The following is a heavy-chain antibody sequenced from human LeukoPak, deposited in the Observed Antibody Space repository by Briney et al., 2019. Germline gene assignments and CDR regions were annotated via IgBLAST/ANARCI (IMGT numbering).Heavy chain of an antibody. CDR1: GGSISSYY. V-gene: IGHV4-59*01. Sequence: PSETLSLTCTVSGGSISSYYWSWIRQPPGKGLEWIGYIYYSGSTNYNPSLKSRVTISVDTSKNQFSLKLSSVTAADTAVYYCARLRVWGSYRHPLDYWGQGTLVTVSS. D-gene: IGHD3-16*02. CDR3: ARLRVWGSYRHPLDY. J-gene: IGHJ4*02. CDR2: IYYSGST.